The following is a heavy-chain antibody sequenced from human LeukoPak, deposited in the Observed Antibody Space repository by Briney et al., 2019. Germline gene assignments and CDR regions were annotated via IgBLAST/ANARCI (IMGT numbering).Heavy chain of an antibody. J-gene: IGHJ6*03. CDR1: GFTFSSYS. V-gene: IGHV3-48*01. CDR2: ISSSSSTI. CDR3: ARGIYYYYYYMDA. Sequence: GGSLRLSXAASGFTFSSYSVNWVRQAPGMGMEWLSYISSSSSTIHYADSVKGRFTISRDNAKNSLYLQMNSLRAEDTAVYYCARGIYYYYYYMDAWGKGTTVTVSS.